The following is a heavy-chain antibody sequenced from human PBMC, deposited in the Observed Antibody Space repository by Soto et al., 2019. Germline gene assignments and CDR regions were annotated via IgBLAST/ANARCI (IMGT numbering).Heavy chain of an antibody. V-gene: IGHV1-69*01. CDR2: IIPIFGTA. Sequence: QVQLVQSGAEVKKPGSSVKVSCKASGGTFSSYAISWVRQAPGQGLEWMGGIIPIFGTANYAQKFQGRVTITADESTSTAYMELSSLRSEDTAVYYCARVVDNWNYGTYYYSGMDVWGQGTTVTVSS. D-gene: IGHD1-7*01. CDR1: GGTFSSYA. J-gene: IGHJ6*02. CDR3: ARVVDNWNYGTYYYSGMDV.